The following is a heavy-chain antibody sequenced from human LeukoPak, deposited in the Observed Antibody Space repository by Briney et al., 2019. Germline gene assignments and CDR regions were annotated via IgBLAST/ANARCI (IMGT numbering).Heavy chain of an antibody. J-gene: IGHJ5*02. V-gene: IGHV1-69*04. CDR1: GYTFTSCG. D-gene: IGHD6-6*01. CDR3: ARGGSSILYWFDP. Sequence: SVKVSCKASGYTFTSCGISWVRQAPGQGLEWMGRIIPILGIANYAQKFQGRVTITADKSTSTAYMELSSLRSEDTAVYYCARGGSSILYWFDPWGQGTLVTVSS. CDR2: IIPILGIA.